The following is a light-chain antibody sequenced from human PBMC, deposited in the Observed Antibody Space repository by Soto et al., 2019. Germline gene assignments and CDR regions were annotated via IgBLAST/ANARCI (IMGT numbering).Light chain of an antibody. Sequence: EIVLTQSPGTLSLSPGERAIFSCRASQSVSSDYLAWYQHKPGQAPRLLIYGASSRATGIPDRFSGSGSGTDFTLTIGRLEPEDFAVYYCQRYGNSPSWTFGQGTKVEIK. CDR2: GAS. CDR1: QSVSSDY. V-gene: IGKV3-20*01. CDR3: QRYGNSPSWT. J-gene: IGKJ1*01.